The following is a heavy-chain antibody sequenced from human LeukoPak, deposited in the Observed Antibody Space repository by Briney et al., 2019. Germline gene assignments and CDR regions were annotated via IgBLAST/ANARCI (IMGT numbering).Heavy chain of an antibody. CDR3: ARRNILTEGEAFDI. D-gene: IGHD3-9*01. V-gene: IGHV4-39*07. J-gene: IGHJ3*02. CDR1: GGSISSGTYY. Sequence: PSESLSLTCTVSGGSISSGTYYWGWIRQSPGKGLEWFGSIYSSGNTYYNPSLKSRVTISFDTSKNQFSLKLNSVTAADTAVYFCARRNILTEGEAFDIWGQGTMVTVSS. CDR2: IYSSGNT.